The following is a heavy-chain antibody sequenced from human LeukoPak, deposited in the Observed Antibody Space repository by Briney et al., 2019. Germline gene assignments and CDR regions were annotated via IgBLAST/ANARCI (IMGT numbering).Heavy chain of an antibody. D-gene: IGHD3-22*01. CDR2: IFYTGST. V-gene: IGHV4-59*02. J-gene: IGHJ4*02. CDR1: GGSVSSYY. Sequence: PSETLSLTCTVSGGSVSSYYWSWIRQPPGKGLEWIGYIFYTGSTNSNPSLNSRVTISVDTSKNQFSLRLSSVTAADTAVYYCARGGGSGYYLGDYWGQGTLVTVSS. CDR3: ARGGGSGYYLGDY.